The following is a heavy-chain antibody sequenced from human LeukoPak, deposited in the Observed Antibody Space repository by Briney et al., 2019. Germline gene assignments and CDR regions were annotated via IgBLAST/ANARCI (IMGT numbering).Heavy chain of an antibody. Sequence: PGGSLRLSCAASGFTFSSYSMNWVRQAPGKGLEWVSYISSSSTIYYADSVKGRFTVSRDNAKNTLHLQMNTLRAEDTAVYYCASRIATAGSVDYWGQGTLVTVSS. CDR2: ISSSSTI. CDR1: GFTFSSYS. CDR3: ASRIATAGSVDY. D-gene: IGHD6-13*01. V-gene: IGHV3-48*01. J-gene: IGHJ4*02.